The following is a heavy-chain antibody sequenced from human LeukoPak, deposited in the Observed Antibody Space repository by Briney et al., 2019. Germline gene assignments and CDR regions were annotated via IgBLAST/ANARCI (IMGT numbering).Heavy chain of an antibody. D-gene: IGHD3-22*01. CDR2: IIPILGTA. V-gene: IGHV1-69*13. CDR3: ARVRGGNDSSGYYYYFDY. J-gene: IGHJ4*02. CDR1: GYTFTGYY. Sequence: SVKVSCKASGYTFTGYYMHWVRQAPGQGLEWMGGIIPILGTANYAQKFQGRVTITADESTSTAYMELSSLRSEDTAVYYCARVRGGNDSSGYYYYFDYWGQGTLVTVSS.